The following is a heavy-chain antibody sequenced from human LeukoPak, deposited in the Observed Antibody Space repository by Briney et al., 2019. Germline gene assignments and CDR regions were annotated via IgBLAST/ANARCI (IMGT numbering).Heavy chain of an antibody. CDR3: SRTVGEQSRFDY. V-gene: IGHV3-33*01. Sequence: GGSLRLSCAASGFTFSSYGMHWVRQAPGKGLEWVAVIWYDGSKKYYADFVKGRFSISRDNSKNTLSLQMNSLRAEDTAVYYCSRTVGEQSRFDYWGQGALVTVSS. D-gene: IGHD1/OR15-1a*01. J-gene: IGHJ4*02. CDR2: IWYDGSKK. CDR1: GFTFSSYG.